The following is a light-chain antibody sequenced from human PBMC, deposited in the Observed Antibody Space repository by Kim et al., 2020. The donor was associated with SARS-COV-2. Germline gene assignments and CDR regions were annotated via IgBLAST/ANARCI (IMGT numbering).Light chain of an antibody. J-gene: IGLJ2*01. CDR2: GKN. CDR3: YSRDSSGDHLV. V-gene: IGLV3-19*01. Sequence: SSELTQDPAVSVALGQTLRITCQGDSLRKYYASWYQQKPGQAPVLVIYGKNNRPSGIPDRFSGSSAGDTVSLTITGAQAEDEADYYCYSRDSSGDHLVFGGGTKLTVL. CDR1: SLRKYY.